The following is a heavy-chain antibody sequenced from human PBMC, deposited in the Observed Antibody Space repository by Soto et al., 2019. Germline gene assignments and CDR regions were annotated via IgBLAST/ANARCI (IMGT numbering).Heavy chain of an antibody. CDR1: GGTFSSYA. D-gene: IGHD1-26*01. CDR3: ASRVGATRGFDY. CDR2: IIPIFGTA. J-gene: IGHJ4*02. V-gene: IGHV1-69*13. Sequence: SVKVSFKASGGTFSSYAISWVRQAPGQGLEWMGGIIPIFGTANYAQKFQGRVTITADESTSTAYMELSSLRSEDTAVYYCASRVGATRGFDYWGQGTLVTVSS.